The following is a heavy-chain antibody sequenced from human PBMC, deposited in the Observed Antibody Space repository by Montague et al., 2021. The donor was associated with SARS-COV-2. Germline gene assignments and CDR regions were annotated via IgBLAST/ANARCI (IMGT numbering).Heavy chain of an antibody. CDR2: IWYDGSNK. CDR1: GFTFSSYG. CDR3: ARGLAAYDDAFDI. J-gene: IGHJ3*02. D-gene: IGHD6-13*01. V-gene: IGHV3-33*01. Sequence: FLSLSCAASGFTFSSYGMHWVRQAPGKGLEWVAVIWYDGSNKFYADSVKGRFTIPRDNSKNTLYLQMNSLRAEDTALYYCARGLAAYDDAFDIWGQGTMATVSS.